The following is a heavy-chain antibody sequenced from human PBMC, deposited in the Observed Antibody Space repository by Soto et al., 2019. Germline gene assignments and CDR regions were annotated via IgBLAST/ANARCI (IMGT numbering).Heavy chain of an antibody. CDR2: VYYSGST. Sequence: SGTLSLTCTISGGSITNYYWSWIRQPPGKGLEWIGYVYYSGSTKYNPSLESRVTISADTSKNQFSLRVTSVTAADTAVYYCAKDRRSDADGYKIDGWGQGIRVTLSS. CDR3: AKDRRSDADGYKIDG. CDR1: GGSITNYY. V-gene: IGHV4-59*01. J-gene: IGHJ4*02. D-gene: IGHD5-12*01.